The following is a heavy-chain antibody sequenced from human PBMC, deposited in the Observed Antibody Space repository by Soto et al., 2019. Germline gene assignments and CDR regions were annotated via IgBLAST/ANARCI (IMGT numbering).Heavy chain of an antibody. J-gene: IGHJ5*02. CDR1: GYTFTSYG. CDR2: ISAYNGNT. V-gene: IGHV1-18*01. CDR3: AREPGDTGDGYKHGWFGP. D-gene: IGHD1-1*01. Sequence: QVQLVQSGAEVKKPGASVKVSCKASGYTFTSYGISWVRQAPGQGLEWMGWISAYNGNTNYAQKLQGRVTMTTDTSPSNAYMELRSLRSDDTAVYYCAREPGDTGDGYKHGWFGPRGPGTLVNGSS.